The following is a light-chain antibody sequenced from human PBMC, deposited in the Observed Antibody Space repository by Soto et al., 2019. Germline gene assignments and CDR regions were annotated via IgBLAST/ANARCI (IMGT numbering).Light chain of an antibody. CDR3: CSHAGGTTLV. V-gene: IGLV2-23*01. CDR2: EGS. Sequence: QSTLTQPASVSGSPGQSITISCTGTSSDIGSYSLVSWYQHYPGKAPKLMIYEGSKRPSGVSHRVSGSKSGNTASLTLSGLQAEDEADYYCCSHAGGTTLVFGGGTKLTVL. J-gene: IGLJ3*02. CDR1: SSDIGSYSL.